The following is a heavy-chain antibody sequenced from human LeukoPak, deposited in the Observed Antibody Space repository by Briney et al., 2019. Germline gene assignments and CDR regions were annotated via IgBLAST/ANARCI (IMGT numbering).Heavy chain of an antibody. CDR3: ARGSGYDYPEYFDY. Sequence: PSETLSLTCTVSGGSISSYYWSWIRQPPGKGLEWIGYIYYSGSTNYNPSLESRVTISVDTSKNQFSLKLSSVTAADTAVYYCARGSGYDYPEYFDYWGQGTLVTVSS. D-gene: IGHD5-12*01. CDR1: GGSISSYY. V-gene: IGHV4-59*01. J-gene: IGHJ4*02. CDR2: IYYSGST.